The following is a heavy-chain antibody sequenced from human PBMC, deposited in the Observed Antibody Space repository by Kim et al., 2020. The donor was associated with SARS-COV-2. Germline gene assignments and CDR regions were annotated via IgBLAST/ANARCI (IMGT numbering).Heavy chain of an antibody. V-gene: IGHV3-23*01. CDR3: AKDGRITIFGVVITQTYYFDY. J-gene: IGHJ4*02. Sequence: RFTISRDNSKHTLYLQMNSLRAEDTAVYYCAKDGRITIFGVVITQTYYFDYWGQGTLVTVSS. D-gene: IGHD3-3*01.